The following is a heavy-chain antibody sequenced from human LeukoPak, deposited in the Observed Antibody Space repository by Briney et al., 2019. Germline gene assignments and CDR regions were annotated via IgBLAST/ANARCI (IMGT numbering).Heavy chain of an antibody. D-gene: IGHD1-26*01. Sequence: GGSLKLSCAASGFTFSSYAMSWVRQAPGKGLEWVSAIRDSGSSTHYADSVKGRFTTSRDNSKNTLFLQMNSLRAEDTAIYYCAKYGPQDSGSSHFDYWGQGALVTVSS. CDR2: IRDSGSST. CDR3: AKYGPQDSGSSHFDY. V-gene: IGHV3-23*01. CDR1: GFTFSSYA. J-gene: IGHJ4*02.